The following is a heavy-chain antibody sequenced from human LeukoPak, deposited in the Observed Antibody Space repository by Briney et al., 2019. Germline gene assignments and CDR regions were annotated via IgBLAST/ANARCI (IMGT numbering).Heavy chain of an antibody. V-gene: IGHV3-48*02. J-gene: IGHJ4*02. CDR3: ARPTFSFDSSGYFDY. D-gene: IGHD3-22*01. CDR2: ISSSGSPT. Sequence: PGGSLRLSCAASGFTFSSYSMNWVRQAPGKGLEWVSYISSSGSPTHYADSVKGRFTISRDNAKNSLYLQMTSLRDEGTAVYYCARPTFSFDSSGYFDYWGQGTLVTVSS. CDR1: GFTFSSYS.